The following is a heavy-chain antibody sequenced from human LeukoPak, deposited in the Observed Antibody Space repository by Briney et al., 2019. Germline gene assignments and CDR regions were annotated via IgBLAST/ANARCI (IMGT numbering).Heavy chain of an antibody. CDR1: GFTLSNYW. Sequence: GGSLRLSCAASGFTLSNYWMHWVRQASGKGLVWVSRLHSDGTSTSYADSVRGRFTISRDNARNTLYLQMNTLRAEDTAVYYCARSGWPYYFDYWGQGTLVTVSS. CDR2: LHSDGTST. V-gene: IGHV3-74*01. CDR3: ARSGWPYYFDY. J-gene: IGHJ4*02. D-gene: IGHD6-25*01.